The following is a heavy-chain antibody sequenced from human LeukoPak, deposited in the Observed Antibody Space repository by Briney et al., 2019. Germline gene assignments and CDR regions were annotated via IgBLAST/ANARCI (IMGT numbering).Heavy chain of an antibody. J-gene: IGHJ6*03. CDR2: IIPILGIA. CDR3: ARDGVVPAAIDYYYYYMDV. V-gene: IGHV1-69*04. CDR1: GGTFSSYT. D-gene: IGHD2-2*01. Sequence: ASVKVSCKASGGTFSSYTISWVRQAPGQGLEWMGRIIPILGIANYAQNFQGRVTITADKSTSTAYMELSSLRSEDTAVYYCARDGVVPAAIDYYYYYMDVWGKGTTVTVSS.